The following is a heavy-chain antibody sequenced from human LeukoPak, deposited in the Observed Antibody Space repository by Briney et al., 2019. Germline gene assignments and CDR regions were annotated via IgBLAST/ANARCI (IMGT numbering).Heavy chain of an antibody. D-gene: IGHD3-10*01. V-gene: IGHV3-21*04. CDR1: GFTFSSYS. J-gene: IGHJ6*03. CDR2: ISSSSSYI. Sequence: GGSLRLSCAASGFTFSSYSMNWVRQAPGKGLEWVSSISSSSSYIYYADSVKGRFTISRDNAKNSLYLQMNSLRAEDTALYYCAKAGGAYYYYYMDVWGKGSTVTISS. CDR3: AKAGGAYYYYYMDV.